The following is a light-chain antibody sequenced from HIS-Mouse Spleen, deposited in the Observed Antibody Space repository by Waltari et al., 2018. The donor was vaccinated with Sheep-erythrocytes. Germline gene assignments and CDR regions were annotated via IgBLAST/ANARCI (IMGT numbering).Light chain of an antibody. CDR2: EGS. CDR3: CSYAGSYNRV. J-gene: IGLJ1*01. CDR1: SSDVGSYNL. Sequence: QSALTQPASVSRSPGQSITISCTGTSSDVGSYNLVSWYQQHPGKAPKLMIYEGSKRPSGVSNRFSGSKSGNTASLTISGLQAEDEADYYCCSYAGSYNRVFATGTKVTVL. V-gene: IGLV2-14*02.